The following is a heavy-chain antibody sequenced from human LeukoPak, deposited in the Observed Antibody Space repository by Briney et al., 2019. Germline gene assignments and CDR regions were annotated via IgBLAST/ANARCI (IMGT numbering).Heavy chain of an antibody. D-gene: IGHD6-13*01. J-gene: IGHJ4*02. Sequence: GGSLRLSCVPSGFTLSSYYMSGVPHAPGKGLEWVAHIDTDGNDKYYVDSVKGRFTISRDNAKNTLYLQVNSLRAEDTAVYYCAREVAVGTGAYNYWGQGTLVTVSS. CDR3: AREVAVGTGAYNY. CDR1: GFTLSSYY. CDR2: IDTDGNDK. V-gene: IGHV3-7*01.